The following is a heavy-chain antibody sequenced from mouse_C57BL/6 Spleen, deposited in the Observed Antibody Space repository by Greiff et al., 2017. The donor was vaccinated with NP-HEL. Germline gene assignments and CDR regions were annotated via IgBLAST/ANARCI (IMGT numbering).Heavy chain of an antibody. V-gene: IGHV1-15*01. J-gene: IGHJ3*01. D-gene: IGHD2-1*01. CDR1: GYTFTDYE. Sequence: QVHVKQSGAELVRPGASVTLSCKASGYTFTDYEMHWVKQTPVHGLEWIGAIDPETGGTAYNQKFKGKAILTADKSSSTAYMELRSLTSEDSAVYYCTRLGGNSAWFAYWGQGTLVTVSA. CDR3: TRLGGNSAWFAY. CDR2: IDPETGGT.